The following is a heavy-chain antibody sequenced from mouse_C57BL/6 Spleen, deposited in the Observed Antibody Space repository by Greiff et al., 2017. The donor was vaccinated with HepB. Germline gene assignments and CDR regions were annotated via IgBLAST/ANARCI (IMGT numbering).Heavy chain of an antibody. J-gene: IGHJ2*01. Sequence: EVQLQQSGPELVKPGASVKISCKASGYTFTDYYMNWVKQSHGKSLEWIGDINPNNGGTSYKQKFKGKATLTVDKSSSTAYMELRSLTSEDSAVYYCARDYYGSIDYWGQGTTLTVSS. CDR3: ARDYYGSIDY. CDR1: GYTFTDYY. CDR2: INPNNGGT. V-gene: IGHV1-26*01. D-gene: IGHD1-1*01.